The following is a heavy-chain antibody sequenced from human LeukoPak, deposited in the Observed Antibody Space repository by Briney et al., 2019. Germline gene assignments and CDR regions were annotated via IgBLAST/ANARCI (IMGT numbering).Heavy chain of an antibody. CDR2: LSYDGKKQ. V-gene: IGHV3-30*03. CDR1: GFTFSIYG. D-gene: IGHD2-21*02. Sequence: GGSLRLSCAASGFTFSIYGMHWVRQRPGRGLECVAVLSYDGKKQFYADSVQGRFTISRDNSKNTLYLQMSSLRPEDTVLYTCATDESTRCNGDCPLDHWGRGTLVTVSS. CDR3: ATDESTRCNGDCPLDH. J-gene: IGHJ1*01.